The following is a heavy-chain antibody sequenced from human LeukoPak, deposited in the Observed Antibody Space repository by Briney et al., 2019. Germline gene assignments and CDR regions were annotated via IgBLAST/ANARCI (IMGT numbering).Heavy chain of an antibody. CDR1: GFTFSTFG. CDR3: AKGVHSSDWWGTPPRDYLDY. D-gene: IGHD6-19*01. Sequence: PGGSLRLSCAVSGFTFSTFGMHWVRQAPGKGLEWVANIWYDGINKYYADSVKGRFTISRDNSKNTLYLQMNSLTAEDTAVYYCAKGVHSSDWWGTPPRDYLDYWGQGTLVTVSS. CDR2: IWYDGINK. V-gene: IGHV3-33*06. J-gene: IGHJ4*02.